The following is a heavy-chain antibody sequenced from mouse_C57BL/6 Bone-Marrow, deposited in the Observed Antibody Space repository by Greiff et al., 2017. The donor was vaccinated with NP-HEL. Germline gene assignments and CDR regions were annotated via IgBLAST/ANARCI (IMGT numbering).Heavy chain of an antibody. CDR1: GYTFTRYW. CDR3: ARWGYYYDSSP. Sequence: QVQLQQSGADLVMPGASVKLSCKASGYTFTRYWMHWVKQRPGQGLEWIGEIDPSDSYTNYNQKFKGKSTLTVDKSSSTAYMQLSSLTSEDSAVYYCARWGYYYDSSPWGQGTLVTVSA. D-gene: IGHD1-1*01. CDR2: IDPSDSYT. V-gene: IGHV1-69*01. J-gene: IGHJ3*01.